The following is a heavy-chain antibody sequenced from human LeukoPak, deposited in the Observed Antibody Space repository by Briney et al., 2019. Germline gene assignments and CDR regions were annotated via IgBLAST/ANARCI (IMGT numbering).Heavy chain of an antibody. CDR2: INPNSGGT. D-gene: IGHD3-10*01. V-gene: IGHV1-2*02. Sequence: ASVKVSCKASGYTFTGYYMHWVRQAPGQGLEWMGWINPNSGGTNYAQKFQGRVTMTRDTSISTAYMELSRLRSDDTAVHYCAKDWSYYGSGSYTFDYWGQGTLVTVSS. CDR1: GYTFTGYY. CDR3: AKDWSYYGSGSYTFDY. J-gene: IGHJ4*02.